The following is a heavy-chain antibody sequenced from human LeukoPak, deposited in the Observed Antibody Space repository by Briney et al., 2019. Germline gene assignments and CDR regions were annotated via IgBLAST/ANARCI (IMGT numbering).Heavy chain of an antibody. Sequence: GGSLRLSCAASGFTFSDYYMSWIRQAPGKGLEWVSSISSSSSYIYYADSVKGRFTISRDNAKNSLYLQMNSLRAEDTAVYYCARIREYYGSSGYYYPSPFDYWGQGTLVTVSS. CDR2: ISSSSSYI. V-gene: IGHV3-11*06. CDR3: ARIREYYGSSGYYYPSPFDY. J-gene: IGHJ4*02. D-gene: IGHD3-22*01. CDR1: GFTFSDYY.